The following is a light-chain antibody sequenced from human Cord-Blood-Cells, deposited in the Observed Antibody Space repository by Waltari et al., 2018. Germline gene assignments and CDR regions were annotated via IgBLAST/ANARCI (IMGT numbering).Light chain of an antibody. CDR1: SSDVGRYNL. Sequence: QSALTQPASVSGSPGQSITISCTGTSSDVGRYNLVSCYQQHPGNAPKLMINEGSKRPSGVANRFSGSKSGNTASLTISGLQAEDEADYYCCSYAGSSTYVFGTGTKVTVL. CDR2: EGS. V-gene: IGLV2-23*01. CDR3: CSYAGSSTYV. J-gene: IGLJ1*01.